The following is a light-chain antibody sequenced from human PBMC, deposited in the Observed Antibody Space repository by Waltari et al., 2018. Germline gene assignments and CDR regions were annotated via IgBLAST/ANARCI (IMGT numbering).Light chain of an antibody. V-gene: IGLV2-14*03. CDR3: CSYARSNTYV. CDR2: DLT. J-gene: IGLJ1*01. CDR1: SNDVCGYNS. Sequence: QSALTQPASVSGSPGQSITIPCTGTSNDVCGYNSISWYQPHPGKAPEHSIDDLTKRPSVDSDRFSGSKSGNTASLTISGLQAEDEADYCCCSYARSNTYVCGTGAKVAVL.